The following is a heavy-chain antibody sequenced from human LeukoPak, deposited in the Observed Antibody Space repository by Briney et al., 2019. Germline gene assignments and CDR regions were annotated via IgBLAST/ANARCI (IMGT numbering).Heavy chain of an antibody. CDR1: GFTFSSYD. CDR2: IGNAGDT. Sequence: GGSLRLSCAASGFTFSSYDMHWVRQATGKALEWVSTIGNAGDTYYTGSVKGRFTISRENAKNSLYLQMNSLRAGDTAVYYCARANYGSGSYFDYWGQGTLVTVPS. V-gene: IGHV3-13*04. J-gene: IGHJ4*02. D-gene: IGHD3-10*01. CDR3: ARANYGSGSYFDY.